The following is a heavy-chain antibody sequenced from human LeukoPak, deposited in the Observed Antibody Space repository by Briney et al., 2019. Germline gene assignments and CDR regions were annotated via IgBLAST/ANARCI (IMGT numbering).Heavy chain of an antibody. CDR1: GYTLPQLS. V-gene: IGHV1-24*01. J-gene: IGHJ4*02. D-gene: IGHD6-19*01. CDR3: ATGVSGWSFDY. Sequence: ASVKVSRKVCGYTLPQLSMHWVRQAPGKGLEWMGGFDPEDGETIYAQKFQGRVTMTEDTSTDTACRELSSLRSEDRAVYYCATGVSGWSFDYWGQGTRVSV. CDR2: FDPEDGET.